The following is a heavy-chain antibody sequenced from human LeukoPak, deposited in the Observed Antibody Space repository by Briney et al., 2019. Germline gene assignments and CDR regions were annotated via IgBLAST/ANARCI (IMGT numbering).Heavy chain of an antibody. V-gene: IGHV3-15*01. J-gene: IGHJ4*02. Sequence: GGSLRLSCVDAGFTFTNAWMSWVRQAPGKGLEWIGRIKSKTDGETTNYAEPVRGRFTISRDDSKSAVYLQMNSLKIEDTAVYYCTTDLGTYYHGSQRLIPIDYWGQGTLVTVSS. CDR3: TTDLGTYYHGSQRLIPIDY. D-gene: IGHD3-10*01. CDR1: GFTFTNAW. CDR2: IKSKTDGETT.